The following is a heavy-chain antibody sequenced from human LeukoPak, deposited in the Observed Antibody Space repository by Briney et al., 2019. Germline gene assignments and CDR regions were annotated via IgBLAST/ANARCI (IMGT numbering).Heavy chain of an antibody. D-gene: IGHD6-19*01. CDR3: ASLVAVAGTEDY. CDR1: GGTFSSYA. V-gene: IGHV1-69*13. Sequence: ASVKVSCKASGGTFSSYAISWVRQAPGQGLEWMGGIIPIFGTANYAQKFQGRVTITADESTSTAYMELSSLRSEDTAVYYCASLVAVAGTEDYWGQGTLVTVS. J-gene: IGHJ4*02. CDR2: IIPIFGTA.